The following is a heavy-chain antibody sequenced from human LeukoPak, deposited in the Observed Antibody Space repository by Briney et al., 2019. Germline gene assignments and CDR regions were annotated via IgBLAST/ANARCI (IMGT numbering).Heavy chain of an antibody. CDR1: GFTFSSYG. Sequence: SGGSLRLSCAASGFTFSSYGMHWVRQAPGKGLEWVAVIWYDGSNKYYADSVKGRFTISRDNSKNTLYLQMNSLRAEDTAVYYCARGYSSSSGRRFDYWGQGTLVTVSS. V-gene: IGHV3-33*08. CDR3: ARGYSSSSGRRFDY. D-gene: IGHD6-6*01. CDR2: IWYDGSNK. J-gene: IGHJ4*02.